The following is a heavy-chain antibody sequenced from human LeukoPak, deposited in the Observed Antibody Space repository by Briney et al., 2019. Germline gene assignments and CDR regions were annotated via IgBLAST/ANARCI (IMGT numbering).Heavy chain of an antibody. D-gene: IGHD3-10*01. Sequence: GGSLRLSYAASGFTFSNAWMSWVRQAPGKGLEWVGRIKSKTDGGTTDYAAPVKGRFTISRDDSKNTLYLQMNSLKTEDTAVYYCTTMVRGVEKSTNFDYWGQGTLVTVSS. CDR3: TTMVRGVEKSTNFDY. CDR1: GFTFSNAW. V-gene: IGHV3-15*01. J-gene: IGHJ4*02. CDR2: IKSKTDGGTT.